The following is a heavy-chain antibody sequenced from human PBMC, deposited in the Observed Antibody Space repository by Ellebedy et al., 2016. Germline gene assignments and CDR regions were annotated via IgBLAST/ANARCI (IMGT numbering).Heavy chain of an antibody. V-gene: IGHV3-23*01. D-gene: IGHD2-15*01. J-gene: IGHJ6*02. CDR1: GFTFTNHA. CDR3: AKDLGTIVVVVAAAEYGMDV. CDR2: ISGRGGGK. Sequence: GESLKISCAASGFTFTNHAMNWVRQAPGKGLEWVSAISGRGGGKYYAVPVKGRFTISRDNSRNTLYLQMNSLRGDESAVYYCAKDLGTIVVVVAAAEYGMDVWGQGTTVTVSS.